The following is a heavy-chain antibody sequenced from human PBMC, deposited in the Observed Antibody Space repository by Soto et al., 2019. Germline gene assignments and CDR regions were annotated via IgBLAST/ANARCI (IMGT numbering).Heavy chain of an antibody. CDR3: ARDLYGDYSFDY. Sequence: EVQLVESGGGLVQPGGSLRLSCAASGFTFTTYSMNWVRQAPGKGLEWVSYINSGSSTIHYADSVKGRFTISRDNAKDSLYLQMNSLRAEDTAVYYCARDLYGDYSFDYWGQGTLVTVSS. J-gene: IGHJ4*02. V-gene: IGHV3-48*01. CDR2: INSGSSTI. D-gene: IGHD4-17*01. CDR1: GFTFTTYS.